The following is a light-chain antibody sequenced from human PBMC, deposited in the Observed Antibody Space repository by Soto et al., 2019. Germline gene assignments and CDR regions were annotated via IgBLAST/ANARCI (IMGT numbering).Light chain of an antibody. CDR1: SSDVGGYSH. Sequence: QSALTQPRSVSGSPGQSVTISCTGSSSDVGGYSHVSWFQQHPGKAPKLMIYDVTKRPSGVPDRFSGSKSGNTASLTISGLQAEDESDYYCRSYTSSSTWVFGGGTKLTVL. CDR2: DVT. J-gene: IGLJ3*02. V-gene: IGLV2-11*01. CDR3: RSYTSSSTWV.